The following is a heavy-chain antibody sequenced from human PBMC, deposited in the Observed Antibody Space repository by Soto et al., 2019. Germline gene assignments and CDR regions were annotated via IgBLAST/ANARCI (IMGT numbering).Heavy chain of an antibody. Sequence: SETLSLTCTVSGGSISSGGYYWSWIRQHPGKGLEWIGYIYYSGSTYYNPSLKSRVTISVDTSKNQFSLKLSSVTAADTAVYYCASGPFNWSGYYLRYWGQGTMVTVSS. CDR1: GGSISSGGYY. J-gene: IGHJ4*02. D-gene: IGHD3-3*01. V-gene: IGHV4-31*03. CDR3: ASGPFNWSGYYLRY. CDR2: IYYSGST.